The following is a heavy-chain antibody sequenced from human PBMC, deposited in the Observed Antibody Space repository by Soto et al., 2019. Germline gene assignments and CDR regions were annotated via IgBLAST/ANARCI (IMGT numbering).Heavy chain of an antibody. J-gene: IGHJ5*02. CDR3: ARPKYDFWSGSPSWFDP. V-gene: IGHV1-3*01. CDR2: INAGNGNT. CDR1: GYTFTSYA. D-gene: IGHD3-3*01. Sequence: QVQLVQSGAEVKKPGASVKVSCKASGYTFTSYAMHWVRQAPGQRLEWMGWINAGNGNTKYSQKFQGRVTITRDTSASTASMELSSLRSEDTAVYYCARPKYDFWSGSPSWFDPWGQGTLVTVSS.